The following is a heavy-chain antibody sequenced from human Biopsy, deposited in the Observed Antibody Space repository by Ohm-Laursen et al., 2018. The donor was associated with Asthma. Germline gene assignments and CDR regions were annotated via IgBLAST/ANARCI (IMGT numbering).Heavy chain of an antibody. Sequence: SLRLSCSASGFVFSQCGMHWVRQGPGKGLEWVALVSSDGHNKYYEQSVKGRFTISRDNSRNRLDLQINRLTVEDSAVYFCARQSGQDNGDSSAFDTWGQGTKVAVSS. V-gene: IGHV3-30*03. CDR1: GFVFSQCG. CDR2: VSSDGHNK. J-gene: IGHJ3*02. D-gene: IGHD3-22*01. CDR3: ARQSGQDNGDSSAFDT.